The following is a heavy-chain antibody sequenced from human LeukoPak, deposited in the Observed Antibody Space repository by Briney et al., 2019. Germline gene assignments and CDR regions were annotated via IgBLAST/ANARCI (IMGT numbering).Heavy chain of an antibody. D-gene: IGHD3-22*01. CDR2: INTDGSST. CDR3: ARDTYDSSGYYYGPFDY. Sequence: GGSLRLSCAASGFTFSNYGMHWVRQAPGKGLVWVSRINTDGSSTSYADSVKGRFTISRDNAKNTLYLQMNSLRAEDTAVYYCARDTYDSSGYYYGPFDYWGQGTLVTVSS. CDR1: GFTFSNYG. V-gene: IGHV3-74*01. J-gene: IGHJ4*02.